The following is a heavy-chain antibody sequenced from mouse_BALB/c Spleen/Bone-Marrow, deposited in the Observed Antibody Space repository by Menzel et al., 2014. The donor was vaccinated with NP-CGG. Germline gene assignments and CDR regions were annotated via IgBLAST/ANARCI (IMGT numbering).Heavy chain of an antibody. V-gene: IGHV4-1*02. Sequence: EVQLQQSGGGLVQTGRSLKLSCAASGFDFSGFWMGWVRQAPGKGLEWIGEINPDSSTINYTPSLKDRFIISRDNAKNTLYLQMSKVRSEDTALYYCARLGYYGGFAYWGQGTLVTVSA. CDR1: GFDFSGFW. J-gene: IGHJ3*01. CDR2: INPDSSTI. D-gene: IGHD2-3*01. CDR3: ARLGYYGGFAY.